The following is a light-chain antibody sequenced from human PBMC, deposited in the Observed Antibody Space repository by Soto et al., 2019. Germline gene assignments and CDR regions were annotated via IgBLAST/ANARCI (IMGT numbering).Light chain of an antibody. CDR1: QSIGKH. Sequence: DIQMTQSPSVLSASVGDRVTITWXXSQSIGKHLNWYQQKPGKAPKFLIYGASTLQSGVPSRFTGSGSGTEFTLTISSLQSEDFAVYFCQQYKNWPPITFGQGTRLEIK. CDR2: GAS. CDR3: QQYKNWPPIT. V-gene: IGKV1-39*02. J-gene: IGKJ5*01.